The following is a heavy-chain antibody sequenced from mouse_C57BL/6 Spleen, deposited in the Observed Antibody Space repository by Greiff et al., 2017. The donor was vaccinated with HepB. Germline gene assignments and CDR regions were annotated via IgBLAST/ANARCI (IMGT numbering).Heavy chain of an antibody. J-gene: IGHJ2*01. D-gene: IGHD4-1*01. CDR1: GYTFTTYP. Sequence: VKLVESGAELVKPGASVKMSCKASGYTFTTYPIEWMKQNHGKSLEWIGNFHPYNDDTKYNEKFKGKATLTVEKSSSTVYLELSRLTSDDSAVYYCARRDWDEGYFDYWGQGTTLTVSS. V-gene: IGHV1-47*01. CDR3: ARRDWDEGYFDY. CDR2: FHPYNDDT.